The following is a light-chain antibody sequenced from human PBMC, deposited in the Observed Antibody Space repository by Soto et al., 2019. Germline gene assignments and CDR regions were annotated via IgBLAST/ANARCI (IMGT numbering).Light chain of an antibody. CDR1: RSDVGGYNY. V-gene: IGLV2-14*01. CDR2: EVN. J-gene: IGLJ3*02. CDR3: SSYTNTNTLV. Sequence: QSVLTQPASVSGSLGQSITISCTGTRSDVGGYNYVSWYQQYPGKAPQLMIFEVNNRPSGVSNRFSGFKSGNTASLTISGLQAEDEADYYCSSYTNTNTLVFGGGTKLTVL.